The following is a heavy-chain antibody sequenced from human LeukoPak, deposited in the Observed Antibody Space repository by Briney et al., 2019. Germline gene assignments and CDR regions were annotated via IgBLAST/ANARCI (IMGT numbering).Heavy chain of an antibody. Sequence: GGSLRLSCAASGFTFSSYSMDWVRQAPGKGLGWVSAIIGISASTYYSDSVKGRFTIYRDNPKNTLYLQMNSLRAEDTAVYYCARGPSGYHNTGGQGTLVSVPS. V-gene: IGHV3-23*01. CDR1: GFTFSSYS. CDR3: ARGPSGYHNT. J-gene: IGHJ4*02. D-gene: IGHD5-12*01. CDR2: IIGISAST.